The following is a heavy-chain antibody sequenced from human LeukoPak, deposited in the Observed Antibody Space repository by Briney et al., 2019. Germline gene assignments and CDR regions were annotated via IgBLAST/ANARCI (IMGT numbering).Heavy chain of an antibody. J-gene: IGHJ4*02. V-gene: IGHV1-24*01. CDR3: ATDLGVAAAGTITHIDY. CDR2: FDPEDGET. Sequence: ASVKVSCKVSGYTLTELSMHWVRQAPGKGLEWMGGFDPEDGETIYAQKFQGRVTMTEDTSTDTAYMELSSLRSEDTAVYYCATDLGVAAAGTITHIDYWGQGTLVTVSS. CDR1: GYTLTELS. D-gene: IGHD6-13*01.